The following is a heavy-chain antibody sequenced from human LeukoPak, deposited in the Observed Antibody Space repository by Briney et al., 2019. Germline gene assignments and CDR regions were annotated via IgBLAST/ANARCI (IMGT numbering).Heavy chain of an antibody. Sequence: SETLSLTCTVSGGSISSYYWSWIRQPPGKGLEWIGYIFYSGGTNYNPSLKSRVTMSVDTSKTQFSLKLSSVTAADTAVYYCARGPPPDFDCWGQGTLVTVSS. CDR3: ARGPPPDFDC. CDR1: GGSISSYY. J-gene: IGHJ4*02. CDR2: IFYSGGT. V-gene: IGHV4-59*12.